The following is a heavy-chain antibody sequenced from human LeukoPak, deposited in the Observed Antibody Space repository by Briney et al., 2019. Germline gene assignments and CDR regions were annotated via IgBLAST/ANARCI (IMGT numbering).Heavy chain of an antibody. CDR2: ISSSSSYI. J-gene: IGHJ4*02. V-gene: IGHV3-21*01. CDR3: ASTSGYYYGSGSLGY. Sequence: GGSLRPSCAASGFTFSSYSMNWVRQAPGKGLEWVSSISSSSSYIYYADSVKGRFTISRDKAKNSLYLQMNSLRAEDTAVYYCASTSGYYYGSGSLGYWGQGTLVTVSS. D-gene: IGHD3-10*01. CDR1: GFTFSSYS.